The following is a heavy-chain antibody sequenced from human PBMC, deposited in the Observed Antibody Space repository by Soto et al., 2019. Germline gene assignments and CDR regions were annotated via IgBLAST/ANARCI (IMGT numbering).Heavy chain of an antibody. CDR3: ARGNIDGSGRTYYSGMDV. Sequence: GGSLRLSCAASGFSFNNYGMHWVRQAPGKGPEWVAVIWYDGSNKYYADSVKGRFTISRDNSKNTLDLQINSLRAEDTAVYYCARGNIDGSGRTYYSGMDVWGQGTTVTVSS. J-gene: IGHJ6*02. CDR2: IWYDGSNK. V-gene: IGHV3-33*01. D-gene: IGHD3-10*01. CDR1: GFSFNNYG.